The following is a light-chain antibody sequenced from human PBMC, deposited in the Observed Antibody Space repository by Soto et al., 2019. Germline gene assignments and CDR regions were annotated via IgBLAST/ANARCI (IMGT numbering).Light chain of an antibody. CDR1: QSVSSY. CDR3: QQRSSWLLT. J-gene: IGKJ4*01. V-gene: IGKV3-11*01. CDR2: DAS. Sequence: IVLTQSPATLSLSPGERANLSCRASQSVSSYLAWYQQKPGQAPRLLIYDASNRATGIPARFSGSGSGTDFTLTISSLEPEDFAVYYCQQRSSWLLTFGGGTKVDIK.